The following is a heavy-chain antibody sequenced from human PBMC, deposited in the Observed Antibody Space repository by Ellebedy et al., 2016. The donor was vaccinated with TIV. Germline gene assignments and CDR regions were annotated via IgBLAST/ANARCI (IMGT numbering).Heavy chain of an antibody. Sequence: SETLSLXCAVYGGSFSGYYWTWIRQPPGEGLEWIGEVNHSGSTTYSTSVKSRVTISVDTSKNQFSLRLRFVTAADTAVYYCARRAVRGVIGYWGQGTLVTVSS. CDR1: GGSFSGYY. CDR2: VNHSGST. J-gene: IGHJ4*02. D-gene: IGHD3-10*01. CDR3: ARRAVRGVIGY. V-gene: IGHV4-34*01.